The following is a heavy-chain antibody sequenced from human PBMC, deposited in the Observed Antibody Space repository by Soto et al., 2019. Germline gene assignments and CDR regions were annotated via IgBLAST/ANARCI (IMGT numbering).Heavy chain of an antibody. CDR1: GYSISAYY. Sequence: SCKASGYSISAYYIHWVRQPPGKGLEWVGSIYDSGTTYYNPSLRSRVTISADTSKNQFSLSLTSVTAADTAVYYCARSPQYYTPGSSPFDYWGPGTMVTVSS. J-gene: IGHJ4*03. V-gene: IGHV4-38-2*02. D-gene: IGHD3-3*01. CDR3: ARSPQYYTPGSSPFDY. CDR2: IYDSGTT.